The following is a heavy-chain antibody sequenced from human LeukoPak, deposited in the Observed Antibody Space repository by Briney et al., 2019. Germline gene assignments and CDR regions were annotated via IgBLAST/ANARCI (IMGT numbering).Heavy chain of an antibody. CDR2: IIPIFGTA. J-gene: IGHJ5*02. Sequence: SVKVSCKASGGTFSSYAISWVRQAPGQGLEWMGGIIPIFGTANYAQKFQGRVTMSADTATSTAYMELRSLRFDDTAIYYCVKDWNILTGRNCFDPWGQGTLVTVSS. D-gene: IGHD3-9*01. V-gene: IGHV1-69*06. CDR3: VKDWNILTGRNCFDP. CDR1: GGTFSSYA.